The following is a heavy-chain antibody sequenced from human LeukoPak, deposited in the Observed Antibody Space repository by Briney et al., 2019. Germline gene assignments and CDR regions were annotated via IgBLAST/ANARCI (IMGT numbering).Heavy chain of an antibody. V-gene: IGHV4-59*01. Sequence: SETLSLTCTVSGGSISSYYWSWIRQPPGKGLEWIGYIYYSGSTKYNPSLKSRVTISVDTSKNQFSLKLSSVTAADTAVYYCARGSTGTANFDYWGQGTLVTVSS. J-gene: IGHJ4*02. CDR3: ARGSTGTANFDY. CDR2: IYYSGST. CDR1: GGSISSYY. D-gene: IGHD1-1*01.